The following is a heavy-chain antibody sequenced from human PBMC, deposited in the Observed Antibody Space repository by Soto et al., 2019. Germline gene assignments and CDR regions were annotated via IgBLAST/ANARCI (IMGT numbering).Heavy chain of an antibody. Sequence: QVQLQESGPGLVRPAETLSLTCSVSTGSMRTYYWTWIRQSPGKGLEWIGQISHTGRTKYNPSLESRVTISVDTSRKQFSLKLTSVTVADTAVYYCARGDYGQYDAYNWFDPWGQGNLVIVAS. CDR2: ISHTGRT. CDR3: ARGDYGQYDAYNWFDP. D-gene: IGHD3-10*01. CDR1: TGSMRTYY. V-gene: IGHV4-59*12. J-gene: IGHJ5*02.